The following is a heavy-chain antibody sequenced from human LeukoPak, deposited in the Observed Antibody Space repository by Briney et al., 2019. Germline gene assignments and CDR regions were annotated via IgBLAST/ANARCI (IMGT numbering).Heavy chain of an antibody. CDR2: ISSSSSYI. J-gene: IGHJ6*03. CDR1: GFTFSSYS. Sequence: GGSLRLSCAASGFTFSSYSMNWVRQAPGKGLEWVSSISSSSSYIYYADSVKGRFTISRDNAKNSLYLQMNSLRAKDTAVYYCARDQPEVVAATYYYYYYMDVWGKGTTVTVSS. D-gene: IGHD2-15*01. V-gene: IGHV3-21*01. CDR3: ARDQPEVVAATYYYYYYMDV.